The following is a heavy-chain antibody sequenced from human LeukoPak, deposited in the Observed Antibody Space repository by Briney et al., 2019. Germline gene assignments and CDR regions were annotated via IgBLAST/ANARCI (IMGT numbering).Heavy chain of an antibody. D-gene: IGHD6-19*01. Sequence: GGSLRLSCAVSGFTFDDYAMHGVRQVPGKGLEWVSGINWNSDSIGYAVRGRFTISRDNAKNSLYLQMNSLRVEDTAVYYCARALRAVAGTPYWGQGTLVTVSS. V-gene: IGHV3-9*01. CDR2: INWNSDSI. J-gene: IGHJ4*02. CDR1: GFTFDDYA. CDR3: ARALRAVAGTPY.